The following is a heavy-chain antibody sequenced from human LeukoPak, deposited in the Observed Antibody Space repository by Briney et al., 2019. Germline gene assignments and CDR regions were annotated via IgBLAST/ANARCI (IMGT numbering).Heavy chain of an antibody. Sequence: SETLSLTCTVSGGSISRSYWSWSRQPAGEGLECIGRIYSSGRTSYNPSLKRRVTMSVDTSKNQFSLKLSSVTAADTAVYYCARGPNHYDSSSYYAVVYYWGQGTLVTVSS. V-gene: IGHV4-4*07. D-gene: IGHD3-22*01. CDR2: IYSSGRT. CDR3: ARGPNHYDSSSYYAVVYY. CDR1: GGSISRSY. J-gene: IGHJ4*02.